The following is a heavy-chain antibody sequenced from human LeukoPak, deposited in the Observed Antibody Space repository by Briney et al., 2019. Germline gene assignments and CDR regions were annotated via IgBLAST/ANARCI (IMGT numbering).Heavy chain of an antibody. CDR3: ARQPRYATGWYLDF. V-gene: IGHV5-51*01. D-gene: IGHD2-8*02. J-gene: IGHJ4*02. CDR2: IYPDDSDT. Sequence: GEXXKISCKGSGYTFTNYWIGWVRQMPGKGLEWMGFIYPDDSDTRYSPSFQGQVTISADKSITTAYLQWSSLKASDSAMYYCARQPRYATGWYLDFWGQGTLVTVSS. CDR1: GYTFTNYW.